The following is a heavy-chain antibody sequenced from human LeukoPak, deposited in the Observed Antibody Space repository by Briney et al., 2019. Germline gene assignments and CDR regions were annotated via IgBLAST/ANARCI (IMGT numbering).Heavy chain of an antibody. V-gene: IGHV4-59*01. CDR3: AGTELGYCTVTGCPLES. CDR1: GASLSSYF. Sequence: PSQTLSLACNVAGASLSSYFCSWIRQPPKKGLEWIGYIYYDGYPNYSPSLRSRITISVEKSKSQFSLNLRSVTAADTALYFCAGTELGYCTVTGCPLESWGQGTLVTVSS. CDR2: IYYDGYP. D-gene: IGHD2-8*02. J-gene: IGHJ4*02.